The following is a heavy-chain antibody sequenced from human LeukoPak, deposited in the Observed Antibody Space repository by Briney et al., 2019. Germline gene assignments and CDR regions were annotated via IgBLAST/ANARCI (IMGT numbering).Heavy chain of an antibody. Sequence: SETLSLTCAVYGGSFSGYYWSWIRQPPGKGLEWIGEINHSGSTNYNPSLKSRVTISVDTSKNQFSLKLSSVTAADTAVYYCARAGYYDSSGYYHLLFRVLASPFDYWGQGTLATVSS. V-gene: IGHV4-34*01. CDR1: GGSFSGYY. CDR2: INHSGST. D-gene: IGHD3-22*01. CDR3: ARAGYYDSSGYYHLLFRVLASPFDY. J-gene: IGHJ4*02.